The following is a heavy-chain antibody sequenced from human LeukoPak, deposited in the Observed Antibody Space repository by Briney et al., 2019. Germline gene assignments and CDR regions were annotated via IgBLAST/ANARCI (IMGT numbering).Heavy chain of an antibody. CDR3: ARGFRRVGANDY. D-gene: IGHD1-26*01. CDR2: ISAYNGNT. CDR1: GYTFTRYG. Sequence: ASVKVSCKASGYTFTRYGISWVRQAPGQGLEWMGWISAYNGNTNYPQKLQGRVTMTTDTSTSTAYMELRSLRSDDTAVYYCARGFRRVGANDYWGQGTLVTVSS. V-gene: IGHV1-18*01. J-gene: IGHJ4*02.